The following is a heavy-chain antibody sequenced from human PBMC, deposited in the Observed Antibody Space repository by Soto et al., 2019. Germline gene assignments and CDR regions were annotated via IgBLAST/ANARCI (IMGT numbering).Heavy chain of an antibody. D-gene: IGHD6-6*01. Sequence: QVQLLQSGAEVKKPGASVKVSCKASGYTFTNYGITWVRQAPGQGLEWMGWISAYNGNTHYTQRLQGRVTMTTDTSTSTAYMELRGLRSDATAVSYCARVRQLVGYCYYYMDVWGKGTTVTVSS. CDR1: GYTFTNYG. J-gene: IGHJ6*03. CDR2: ISAYNGNT. CDR3: ARVRQLVGYCYYYMDV. V-gene: IGHV1-18*01.